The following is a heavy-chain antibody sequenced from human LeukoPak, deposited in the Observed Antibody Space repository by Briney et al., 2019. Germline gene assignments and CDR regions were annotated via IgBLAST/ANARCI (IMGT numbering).Heavy chain of an antibody. CDR1: GFTFSSYG. Sequence: GGSLRLSCAASGFTFSSYGMHWVRQAPGKGLEWVAFIRYDGSNKYYADSVKGRFTISRDNSKNTLYLQMNSLRAEDTAVYYCAKDLHSYRWWYFDYWGQGTLVTVSS. J-gene: IGHJ4*02. CDR2: IRYDGSNK. D-gene: IGHD2-8*02. V-gene: IGHV3-30*02. CDR3: AKDLHSYRWWYFDY.